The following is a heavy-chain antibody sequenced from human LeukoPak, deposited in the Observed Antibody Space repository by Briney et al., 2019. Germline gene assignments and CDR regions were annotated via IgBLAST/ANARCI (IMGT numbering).Heavy chain of an antibody. CDR3: ARENYGGNSGWGKWFDP. CDR1: GGSFSGYY. Sequence: SETLSLTCAVYGGSFSGYYWSWIRQPPGKGLEWIGEINHSGSTNYNPSLKSRVTISVDTSKNQFSLKLSSVTAADTAVYYCARENYGGNSGWGKWFDPWGQGTLVTVSS. D-gene: IGHD4-23*01. CDR2: INHSGST. V-gene: IGHV4-34*01. J-gene: IGHJ5*02.